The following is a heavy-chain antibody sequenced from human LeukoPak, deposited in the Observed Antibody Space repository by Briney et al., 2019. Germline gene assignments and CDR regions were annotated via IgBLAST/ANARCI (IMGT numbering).Heavy chain of an antibody. Sequence: ASVKVSCKAFGYILTGYYMYWVRQAPGQGLEWMGWINPNSGGTNYAQKFQGRVTMTRDTSISTAYMELSRLRSDDTAVYYCARGIRTNWYFDLWGRGTLVTVSS. CDR3: ARGIRTNWYFDL. CDR1: GYILTGYY. D-gene: IGHD1/OR15-1a*01. CDR2: INPNSGGT. V-gene: IGHV1-2*02. J-gene: IGHJ2*01.